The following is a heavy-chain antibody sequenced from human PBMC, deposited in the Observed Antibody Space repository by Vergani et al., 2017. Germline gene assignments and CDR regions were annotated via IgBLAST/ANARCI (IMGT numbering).Heavy chain of an antibody. J-gene: IGHJ4*02. V-gene: IGHV4-59*01. D-gene: IGHD3-3*01. CDR3: ARENTYYDFWSGGYFDY. CDR2: IYYSGST. CDR1: GGSISSYY. Sequence: QVQLQESGPGLVKPSETLSLTCTVSGGSISSYYWSGIRQPPGKGLEWIGYIYYSGSTNYNPSLKSRVTISVDTSKNQFSLKLSSVTAADTAVYYCARENTYYDFWSGGYFDYWGQGTLVTVSS.